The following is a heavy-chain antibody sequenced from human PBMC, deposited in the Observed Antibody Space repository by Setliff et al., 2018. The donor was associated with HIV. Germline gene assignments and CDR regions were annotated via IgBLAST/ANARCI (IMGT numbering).Heavy chain of an antibody. Sequence: SQTLSLTCVISGDSVSSNNAAWNWIRQSPLRGLEWLGRTYFRSKWYFDYAVSVKSRIIINPDTSKNQFSLHLNSVTPEDTAVYYCARGSYGSVLLWGQGTLVTGLL. CDR3: ARGSYGSVLL. J-gene: IGHJ4*02. CDR2: TYFRSKWYF. V-gene: IGHV6-1*01. CDR1: GDSVSSNNAA. D-gene: IGHD6-19*01.